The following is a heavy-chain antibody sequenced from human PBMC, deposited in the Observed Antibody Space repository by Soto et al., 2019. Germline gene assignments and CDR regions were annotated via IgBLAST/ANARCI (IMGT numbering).Heavy chain of an antibody. J-gene: IGHJ4*02. D-gene: IGHD3-22*01. V-gene: IGHV1-18*01. Sequence: ASVKVSCKASGYIFTNYGFSWVRQALGQGLEWMGWISAYNGDTNYAQKVQGRVTMTTDTSTSTVYMELRSLRSDDTAVYYCARDPLTHYYASSGFQLYYFDSWGQGTLVTVSS. CDR2: ISAYNGDT. CDR1: GYIFTNYG. CDR3: ARDPLTHYYASSGFQLYYFDS.